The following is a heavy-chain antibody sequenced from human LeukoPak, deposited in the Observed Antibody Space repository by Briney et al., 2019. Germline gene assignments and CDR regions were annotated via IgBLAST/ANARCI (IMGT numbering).Heavy chain of an antibody. CDR2: IYYSGST. J-gene: IGHJ5*02. Sequence: SETLSLTCTVSGGSISSSSYYWGWIRQPPGKGLEWIGSIYYSGSTYYNPSLKSLVTISVDTSKNQFSLKLSSVTAADTAVYYCARLGYSSGWFDPWGQGTLVTVSS. D-gene: IGHD6-19*01. CDR3: ARLGYSSGWFDP. CDR1: GGSISSSSYY. V-gene: IGHV4-39*01.